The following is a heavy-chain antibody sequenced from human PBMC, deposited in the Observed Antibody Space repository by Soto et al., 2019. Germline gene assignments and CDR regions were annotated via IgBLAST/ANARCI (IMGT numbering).Heavy chain of an antibody. D-gene: IGHD3-3*01. CDR1: GCSINSGGYY. J-gene: IGHJ4*02. Sequence: QVQLQESGPGLVKPSQTLSLTCTVSGCSINSGGYYWSWIRQHPGKGLEWIGYIYYSGTTYYNPSLKSRATISVDTSENQFSLRLTSVTAADTAAYYCARMRFWSGPLDYWGLGTLVTVSS. CDR3: ARMRFWSGPLDY. V-gene: IGHV4-31*03. CDR2: IYYSGTT.